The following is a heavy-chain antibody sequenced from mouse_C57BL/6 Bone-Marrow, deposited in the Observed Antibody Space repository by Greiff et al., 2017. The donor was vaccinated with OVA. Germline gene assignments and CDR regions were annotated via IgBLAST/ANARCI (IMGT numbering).Heavy chain of an antibody. V-gene: IGHV1-81*01. Sequence: QVQLQQSGAELARPGASVKLSCTASGYTFTSYGISWVKQRTGQGLEWIGEIYPRSGNTYYTEKFKGKATLTADKSSNTAYMEIRSLTSEDSAVYFCARGYDYGGAWFAYGGRGTLVTVSA. CDR3: ARGYDYGGAWFAY. D-gene: IGHD2-4*01. CDR1: GYTFTSYG. CDR2: IYPRSGNT. J-gene: IGHJ3*01.